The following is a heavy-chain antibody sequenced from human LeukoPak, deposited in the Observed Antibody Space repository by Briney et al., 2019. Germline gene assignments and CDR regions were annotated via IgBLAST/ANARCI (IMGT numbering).Heavy chain of an antibody. CDR2: ISLAGQT. CDR1: GGSISGTNW. J-gene: IGHJ4*02. CDR3: SRESGPFCPFGY. V-gene: IGHV4/OR15-8*02. Sequence: SETLSLTCGVSGGSISGTNWWSWVRQPPGRGLEWIGEISLAGQTNFNPSLNGRVTMSLDKSSNQLSLHLTSVTAADTATYFCSRESGPFCPFGYWGQGTLVIVSS. D-gene: IGHD1-26*01.